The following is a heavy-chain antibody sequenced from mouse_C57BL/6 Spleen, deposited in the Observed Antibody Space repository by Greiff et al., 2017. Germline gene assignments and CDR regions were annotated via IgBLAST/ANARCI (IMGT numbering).Heavy chain of an antibody. V-gene: IGHV1-26*01. CDR1: GYTFTDYY. D-gene: IGHD1-1*01. CDR3: ARNRRITTGVGYFDV. CDR2: INPNNGGT. J-gene: IGHJ1*03. Sequence: EVQLQQSGPELVKPGASVKISCKASGYTFTDYYMNWVKQSHGKSLEWIGDINPNNGGTSYNQKFKGKATLTVDKSSSTAYMELRSLTSEDSAVYYCARNRRITTGVGYFDVWGTGTTVTVAS.